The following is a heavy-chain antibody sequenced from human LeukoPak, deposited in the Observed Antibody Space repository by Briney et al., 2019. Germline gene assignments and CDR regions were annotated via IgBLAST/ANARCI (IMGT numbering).Heavy chain of an antibody. Sequence: SETLSLTCAVYGGSFSGHYWSWIRQPPGKGLEWIGEINHSGSTNYNPSLKSRVTISVDTSKNQFSLKLSSVTAADTAVYYCARTRLGDYIWGSYRNYPSAYYFDYWGQGTLVTVSS. J-gene: IGHJ4*02. CDR3: ARTRLGDYIWGSYRNYPSAYYFDY. D-gene: IGHD3-16*02. V-gene: IGHV4-34*01. CDR1: GGSFSGHY. CDR2: INHSGST.